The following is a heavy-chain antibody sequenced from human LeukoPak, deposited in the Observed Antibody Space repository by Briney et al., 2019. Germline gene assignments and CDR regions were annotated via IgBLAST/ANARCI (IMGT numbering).Heavy chain of an antibody. CDR1: GGSISSSIYH. CDR2: IYYTGTT. V-gene: IGHV4-39*01. Sequence: PSETLSLTCTVPGGSISSSIYHWGWIRQPPGEGLEWIGSIYYTGTTYYNPSLKSRLTMSVDTSNNQFSLKLTSVTAADTAVYYCARRGPPRGFDIWGQGAMVTVSS. D-gene: IGHD3-10*01. CDR3: ARRGPPRGFDI. J-gene: IGHJ3*02.